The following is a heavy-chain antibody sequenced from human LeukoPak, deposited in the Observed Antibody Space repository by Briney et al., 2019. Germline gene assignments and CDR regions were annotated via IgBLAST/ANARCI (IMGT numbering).Heavy chain of an antibody. CDR1: GGSFSGYY. D-gene: IGHD2-2*01. Sequence: SETLSLTCAVYGGSFSGYYWSWIRQPPGKGLEWIGEINHSGSTNYNPSLKSRVTISVDTSKNQFSLKLSSVTAADTAVYYCARGWVGYCSSTSCSASRYFQHWGQGTLVTVSS. J-gene: IGHJ1*01. V-gene: IGHV4-34*01. CDR2: INHSGST. CDR3: ARGWVGYCSSTSCSASRYFQH.